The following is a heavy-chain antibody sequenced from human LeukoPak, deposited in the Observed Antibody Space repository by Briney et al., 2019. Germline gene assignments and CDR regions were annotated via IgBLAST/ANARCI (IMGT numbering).Heavy chain of an antibody. CDR1: GGSISSSSYY. D-gene: IGHD3-9*01. CDR2: IYYSGST. Sequence: PSETLSLTCTVSGGSISSSSYYWGWIRQPPGKGLEWIGSIYYSGSTYYHPSLKSRVTISVDTSNNQFSLKLSSVTAADTAVYYCARSSGGYFDWLFYFDYWGQGTLVTVSS. J-gene: IGHJ4*02. CDR3: ARSSGGYFDWLFYFDY. V-gene: IGHV4-39*01.